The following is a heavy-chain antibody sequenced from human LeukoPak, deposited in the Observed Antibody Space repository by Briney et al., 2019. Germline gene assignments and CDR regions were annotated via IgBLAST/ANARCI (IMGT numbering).Heavy chain of an antibody. V-gene: IGHV3-21*01. CDR1: GFTFSSYS. CDR3: ASDRGGLWFGELPFDY. Sequence: GGSLRLSCAASGFTFSSYSMNWVRQAPGKGLEWVSSISSSSSYIYYADSVKGRFTISRDNAKNSLYLQMNSLRAEDTAVYYCASDRGGLWFGELPFDYWGQETLVTVSS. CDR2: ISSSSSYI. D-gene: IGHD3-10*01. J-gene: IGHJ4*02.